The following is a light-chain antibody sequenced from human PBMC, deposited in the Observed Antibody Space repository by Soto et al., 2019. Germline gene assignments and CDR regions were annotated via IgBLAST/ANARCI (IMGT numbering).Light chain of an antibody. CDR2: EAS. V-gene: IGKV3-15*01. CDR1: QSVARK. CDR3: QQYKNWPPIT. J-gene: IGKJ5*01. Sequence: EIVMTQSPATLSVSPGERPTLSCRASQSVARKLAWYQQKPGQAHRLLIHEASIRATGIPARFSGRGSGTEFTLTISSLQSEDLAVYYGQQYKNWPPITFGQVTRLEIK.